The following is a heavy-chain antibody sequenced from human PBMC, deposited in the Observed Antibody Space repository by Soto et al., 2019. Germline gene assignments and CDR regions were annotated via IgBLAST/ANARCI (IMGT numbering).Heavy chain of an antibody. D-gene: IGHD3-22*01. V-gene: IGHV3-30*18. Sequence: PGGSLRLSCAASGFAFSSYGIHWVRQAPGKGLGWVAGISYDGSNEHYTDSVKGRFTISRDNSKNTLYLQMNSLRAEDTAVYYCAKDTYFYDTSGYYIFDYWGQGTLVTVS. J-gene: IGHJ4*02. CDR2: ISYDGSNE. CDR1: GFAFSSYG. CDR3: AKDTYFYDTSGYYIFDY.